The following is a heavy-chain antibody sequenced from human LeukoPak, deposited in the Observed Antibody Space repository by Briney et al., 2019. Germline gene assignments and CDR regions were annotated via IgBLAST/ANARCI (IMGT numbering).Heavy chain of an antibody. V-gene: IGHV4-4*02. CDR3: ARGFSGEWGLLGEGYFDY. D-gene: IGHD1-26*01. CDR1: GGSISSSNW. Sequence: SETLSLTCAVSGGSISSSNWWSWVRQPPGKGLEWIGEIYHSGSTNYNPSLKSRVTISVDKSKNQFSLKLSSVTAADTAVYYCARGFSGEWGLLGEGYFDYWGQGTLVTVSS. J-gene: IGHJ4*02. CDR2: IYHSGST.